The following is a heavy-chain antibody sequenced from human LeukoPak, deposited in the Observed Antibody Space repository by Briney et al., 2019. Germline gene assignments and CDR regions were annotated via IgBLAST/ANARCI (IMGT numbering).Heavy chain of an antibody. CDR2: INHSGST. CDR3: ARNLIRITIFGVVIRDAFDI. V-gene: IGHV4-34*01. J-gene: IGHJ3*02. D-gene: IGHD3-3*01. CDR1: GGSFSGYY. Sequence: SETLSLTCAVYGGSFSGYYWSWIRQPPGKGLEWIGEINHSGSTNYNPSLKSRVTISVDTSKSQFSLKLSSVTAADTAVYYCARNLIRITIFGVVIRDAFDIWGQGTMVTVSS.